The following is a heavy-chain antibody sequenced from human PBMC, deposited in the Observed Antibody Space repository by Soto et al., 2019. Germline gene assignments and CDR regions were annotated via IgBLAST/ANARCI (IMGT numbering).Heavy chain of an antibody. V-gene: IGHV3-30*18. Sequence: QVHLAESGGGVVQPGRSLRLSCAGSGFTFSIYAMHWVRQAPGKGLEWVAVISNDGSYKYYADSLKGRFIISRDNSKNTLYLHMNSLRAEDTAVYYCAKDLYYYASSLDAYWGQGTLVSVSS. D-gene: IGHD3-22*01. CDR2: ISNDGSYK. J-gene: IGHJ4*02. CDR3: AKDLYYYASSLDAY. CDR1: GFTFSIYA.